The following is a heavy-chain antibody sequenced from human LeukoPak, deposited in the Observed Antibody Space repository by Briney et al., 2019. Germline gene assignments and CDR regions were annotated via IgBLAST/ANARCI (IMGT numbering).Heavy chain of an antibody. V-gene: IGHV3-11*04. J-gene: IGHJ4*02. CDR2: ISSSGSTI. Sequence: PGGSLRLPFPASGLTFSDYSMSGIRKPPGKGLRGVSYISSSGSTIYYADSVKGRFTISRDNAKNSLYLQMNSLRAEDTAVYYCARVVVDYGGNSYWGQGTLVTVSS. CDR1: GLTFSDYS. D-gene: IGHD4-23*01. CDR3: ARVVVDYGGNSY.